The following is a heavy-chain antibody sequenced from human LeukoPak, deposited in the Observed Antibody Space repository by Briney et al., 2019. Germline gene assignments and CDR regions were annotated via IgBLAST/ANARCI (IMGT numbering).Heavy chain of an antibody. Sequence: GGSLRLSCEASGLTVTSNYMTWVRQVPGKGLEWVSLIHRGGITFYRDSVKGRFTISRDNAKNTMFLQMNSLRGEDTAVYYCARIARVSPRKAQTDCSFDYWGQGTLATVTS. J-gene: IGHJ4*02. CDR3: ARIARVSPRKAQTDCSFDY. CDR2: IHRGGIT. D-gene: IGHD2-21*01. CDR1: GLTVTSNY. V-gene: IGHV3-53*01.